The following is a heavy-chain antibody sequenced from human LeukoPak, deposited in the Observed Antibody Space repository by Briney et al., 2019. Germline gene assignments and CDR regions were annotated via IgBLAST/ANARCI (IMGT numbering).Heavy chain of an antibody. V-gene: IGHV4-59*12. CDR1: GGSISSYY. J-gene: IGHJ3*02. Sequence: SETLSLTCTVSGGSISSYYWSWIRQPPGKGLEWIGYIYYSGSTNYNPSLKSRVTISVDTSKNQFSLQLNSVTPEDTAVYYCARATYYYGSGRDPYVTDIWGQGTMVTVSS. CDR2: IYYSGST. D-gene: IGHD3-10*01. CDR3: ARATYYYGSGRDPYVTDI.